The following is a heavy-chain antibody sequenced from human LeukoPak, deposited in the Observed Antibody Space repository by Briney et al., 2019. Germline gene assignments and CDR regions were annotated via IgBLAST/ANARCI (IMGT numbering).Heavy chain of an antibody. CDR3: ARDEEGVAAADY. Sequence: ASVKVSCKASGYTFTSYYMHWVRQAPGQGLEWMGWINPNSGGTNYAQKFQGRVTMTRDTSISTAYMELSRLRSDDTAVYYCARDEEGVAAADYWGQGTLVTVSS. CDR2: INPNSGGT. CDR1: GYTFTSYY. J-gene: IGHJ4*02. V-gene: IGHV1-2*02. D-gene: IGHD6-13*01.